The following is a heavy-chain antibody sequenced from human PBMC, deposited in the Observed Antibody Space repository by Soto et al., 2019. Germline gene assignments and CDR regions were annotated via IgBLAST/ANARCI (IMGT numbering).Heavy chain of an antibody. Sequence: TLSLTCTVSGGSISSGGYYWSWIRQHPGKGLEWIGYIYYSGSTYYNPSLKSRVTISVDTSKNQFSLKLSSVTAADTAVYYCARDPNYYGSGSYSVGDAFDIWGQGTMVTGSS. D-gene: IGHD3-10*01. V-gene: IGHV4-31*03. CDR1: GGSISSGGYY. CDR2: IYYSGST. CDR3: ARDPNYYGSGSYSVGDAFDI. J-gene: IGHJ3*02.